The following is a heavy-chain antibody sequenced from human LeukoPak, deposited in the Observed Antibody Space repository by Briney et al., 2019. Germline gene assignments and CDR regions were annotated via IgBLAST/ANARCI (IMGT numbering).Heavy chain of an antibody. V-gene: IGHV1-69*04. Sequence: ASVTVSCKASGGTFSSYAISWVRQAPGQGLEWMGRIIPIFGIANYAQKFQGRATITADKSTSTAYMELSSLRSEDTAVYYCALSPVVKDCYYGMDVWGQGTTVTVSS. CDR2: IIPIFGIA. J-gene: IGHJ6*02. CDR1: GGTFSSYA. D-gene: IGHD4-23*01. CDR3: ALSPVVKDCYYGMDV.